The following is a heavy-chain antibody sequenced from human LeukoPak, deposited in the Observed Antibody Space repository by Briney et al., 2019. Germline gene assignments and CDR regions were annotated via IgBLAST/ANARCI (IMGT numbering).Heavy chain of an antibody. CDR1: GLTVSGNF. J-gene: IGHJ3*02. D-gene: IGHD3-22*01. CDR3: ARVVYSGGYSQGFDI. V-gene: IGHV3-66*01. CDR2: IYSGGST. Sequence: GGSLRLSCAASGLTVSGNFMSWVRQAPGKGPEWVSVIYSGGSTYYADSVKGRFTISRDSSKNTLYLVMNSLRAEDTAVYYCARVVYSGGYSQGFDIWGQGTMVTVSS.